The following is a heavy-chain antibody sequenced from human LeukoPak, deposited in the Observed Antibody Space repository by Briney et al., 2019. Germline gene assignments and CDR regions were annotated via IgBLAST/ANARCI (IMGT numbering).Heavy chain of an antibody. J-gene: IGHJ4*02. CDR2: IISGGSTT. CDR1: GFTFSSYE. CDR3: ARYRGEWLIVYDY. D-gene: IGHD3-16*01. Sequence: GGSLRLSCAASGFTFSSYEMNWVRQAPGNGLGWVSYIISGGSTTYYADSVKGIFTISRDNTKNSLYLQMNSVRAEDTAVYYCARYRGEWLIVYDYWGQGTLVTVSS. V-gene: IGHV3-48*03.